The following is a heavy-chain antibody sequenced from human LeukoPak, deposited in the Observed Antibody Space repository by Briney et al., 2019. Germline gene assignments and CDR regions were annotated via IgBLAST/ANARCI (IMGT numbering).Heavy chain of an antibody. CDR3: ARNGSRYFDWLSSFFDY. J-gene: IGHJ4*02. CDR2: INPSGST. D-gene: IGHD3-9*01. CDR1: GGSFSGYY. V-gene: IGHV4-34*01. Sequence: SETLSLTCAVYGGSFSGYYWSWIRQPPGKGLERIGEINPSGSTNYNPSLKSRVTISVDTSKNQFSLKLSSVTAADTAVYYCARNGSRYFDWLSSFFDYWGQGTLVTVSS.